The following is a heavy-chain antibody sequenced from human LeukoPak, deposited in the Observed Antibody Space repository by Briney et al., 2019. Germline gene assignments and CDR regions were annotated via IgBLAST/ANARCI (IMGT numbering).Heavy chain of an antibody. CDR1: GFTFSRYA. D-gene: IGHD6-19*01. J-gene: IGHJ4*02. Sequence: GGSLRLSCAASGFTFSRYALHWVRQAPGKGLEWVAVISSDGSNKYYAGSVEGRFTISRDNYNNTLLLQMNSLRAEDTAVYYCARTDISGWSRPLDCWGQGTLVTVSS. CDR2: ISSDGSNK. CDR3: ARTDISGWSRPLDC. V-gene: IGHV3-30-3*01.